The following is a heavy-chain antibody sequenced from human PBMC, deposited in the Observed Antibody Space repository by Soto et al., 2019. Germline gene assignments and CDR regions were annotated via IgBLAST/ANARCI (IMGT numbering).Heavy chain of an antibody. D-gene: IGHD5-18*01. Sequence: QVQLQESGPGLVKPSQTLSLTCTVSGGSISSGDYYWSWIRQPPGKGLEWIGYIYYSGSTYYNPSLRSRVTXXVXTXXNQFSLKLSSVTAADTAVYYCARGAAMGGEYAFDIWGQGTMVTVSS. CDR2: IYYSGST. CDR1: GGSISSGDYY. CDR3: ARGAAMGGEYAFDI. J-gene: IGHJ3*02. V-gene: IGHV4-30-4*01.